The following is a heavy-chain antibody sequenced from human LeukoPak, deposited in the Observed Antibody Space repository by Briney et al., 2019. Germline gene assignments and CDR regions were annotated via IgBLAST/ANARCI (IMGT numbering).Heavy chain of an antibody. D-gene: IGHD6-25*01. V-gene: IGHV3-33*01. Sequence: SCKASGYTFTNYAMHWVRQAPGKGLEWVARLVYDARSDYANSVKGRFSISRDDSKNTLFLDMSNLRVEDTALYYCARDLSAAFDFWGQGVLVTVSS. J-gene: IGHJ4*02. CDR1: GYTFTNYA. CDR3: ARDLSAAFDF. CDR2: LVYDARS.